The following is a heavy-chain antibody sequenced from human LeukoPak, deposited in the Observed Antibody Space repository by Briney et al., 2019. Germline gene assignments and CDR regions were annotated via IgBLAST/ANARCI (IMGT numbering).Heavy chain of an antibody. Sequence: SETLPLTCTVSGGSISSYYWSWIRQPPGKGLEWIGYIYYSGSTNYNPSLKSRVTISVDTSKNQFSLKLSSVTAADTAVYYCARDRTGTYDYWGQGTLVTVSS. CDR2: IYYSGST. J-gene: IGHJ4*02. CDR1: GGSISSYY. D-gene: IGHD1-1*01. CDR3: ARDRTGTYDY. V-gene: IGHV4-59*01.